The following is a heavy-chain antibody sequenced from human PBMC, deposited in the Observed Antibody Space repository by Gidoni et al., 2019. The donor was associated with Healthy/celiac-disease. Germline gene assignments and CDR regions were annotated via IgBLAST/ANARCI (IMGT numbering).Heavy chain of an antibody. Sequence: QVQLQQWGAGLLKPSETLSLTCAVYGGSFSGYYWSWIRQPPGKGLEWIGEINHSGSTNYNPSLKSRVTISVDTSKNQFSLKLSSVTAADTAVYYCASGPYSSGWFFDYWGQGTLVTVSS. CDR3: ASGPYSSGWFFDY. V-gene: IGHV4-34*01. CDR2: INHSGST. D-gene: IGHD6-19*01. CDR1: GGSFSGYY. J-gene: IGHJ4*02.